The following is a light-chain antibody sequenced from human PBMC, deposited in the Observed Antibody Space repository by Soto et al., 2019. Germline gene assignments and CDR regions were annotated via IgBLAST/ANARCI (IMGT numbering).Light chain of an antibody. J-gene: IGKJ4*01. Sequence: IKMTQSPATLSASVGDRVSITRQASQSVRSWLAWYQQQPGTAPKLLIFDASRLESGVPSRFSGSASGTEFTLTISSLQPDDFATYYCQQYDNYPLTFGGGTKVDIK. CDR2: DAS. V-gene: IGKV1-5*01. CDR3: QQYDNYPLT. CDR1: QSVRSW.